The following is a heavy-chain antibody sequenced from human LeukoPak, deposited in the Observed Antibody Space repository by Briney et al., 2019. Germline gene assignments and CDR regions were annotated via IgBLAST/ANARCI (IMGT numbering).Heavy chain of an antibody. Sequence: ASVKVSCKASGYTFTSYGISWVRQAPGQGLEWMGWISAYNGNTNYAQKLQGRVTMTTDTSTSTAYMELRSLRSDDTAVYYCAREAAAGTGRRPFDYWGQGTLVTVSS. CDR1: GYTFTSYG. CDR3: AREAAAGTGRRPFDY. V-gene: IGHV1-18*01. D-gene: IGHD6-13*01. J-gene: IGHJ4*02. CDR2: ISAYNGNT.